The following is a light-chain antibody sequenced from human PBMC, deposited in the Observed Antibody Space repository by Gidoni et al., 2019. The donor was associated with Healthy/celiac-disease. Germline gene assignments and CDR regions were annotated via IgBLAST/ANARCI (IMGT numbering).Light chain of an antibody. J-gene: IGKJ3*01. V-gene: IGKV1-39*01. CDR2: AAS. CDR3: QQSYSIFT. Sequence: DIQMTQSPSSLSASVGDRVTITCRASQSISSYLNWYQQKPGIAPKLLIYAASSLQSGVPSRFSGSGSGTDFTLTISSLQPEAFATYYCQQSYSIFTFGPGTKVEIK. CDR1: QSISSY.